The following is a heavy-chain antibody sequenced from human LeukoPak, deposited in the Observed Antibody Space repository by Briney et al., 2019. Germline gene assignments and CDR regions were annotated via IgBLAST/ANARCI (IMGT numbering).Heavy chain of an antibody. CDR3: ARGLFNYDSSGLNY. Sequence: GGSLRLSCAASGFTFSSYGMYWVRQAPGKGLEWVTNIWYDGSNKYYADSMKGRFTISRDNSKNTLYLQMNSLRAEDTAAYYCARGLFNYDSSGLNYWGQGTLVTVSS. CDR1: GFTFSSYG. CDR2: IWYDGSNK. J-gene: IGHJ4*02. V-gene: IGHV3-33*01. D-gene: IGHD3-22*01.